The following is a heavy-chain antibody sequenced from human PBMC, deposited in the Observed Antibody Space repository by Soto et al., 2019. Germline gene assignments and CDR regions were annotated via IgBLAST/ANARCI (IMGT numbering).Heavy chain of an antibody. J-gene: IGHJ4*02. CDR1: GGSISSGDYY. Sequence: SETLCLTCTVSGGSISSGDYYWSWIRQPPGKGLEWIGYIYYSGSTYYNPSLKSRVTISVDTSKNQFSLKLSSVTAADTAVYYCARVGGFGANTIAYWGQGTLVTVSS. CDR3: ARVGGFGANTIAY. D-gene: IGHD3-10*01. CDR2: IYYSGST. V-gene: IGHV4-30-4*01.